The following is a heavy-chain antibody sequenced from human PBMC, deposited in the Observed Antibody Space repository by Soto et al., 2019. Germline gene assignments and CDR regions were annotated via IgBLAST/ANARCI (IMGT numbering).Heavy chain of an antibody. CDR1: GFTFDDYA. J-gene: IGHJ4*02. CDR2: ISWNSGSI. Sequence: EVQLVESGGGLVQPGRSLRLSCAASGFTFDDYAMHWVRQAPGKGLEWVSGISWNSGSIGYADSVKGRFTISRDNAKNSHYLQMNSLRAEDTALYYCVIHREPLGYCSSTSCPFDYWGQGTLVTVSS. V-gene: IGHV3-9*01. D-gene: IGHD2-2*01. CDR3: VIHREPLGYCSSTSCPFDY.